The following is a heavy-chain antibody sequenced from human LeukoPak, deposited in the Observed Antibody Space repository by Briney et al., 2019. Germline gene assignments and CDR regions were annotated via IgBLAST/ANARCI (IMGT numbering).Heavy chain of an antibody. CDR2: MNPNSGNT. D-gene: IGHD3-9*01. V-gene: IGHV1-8*01. Sequence: ASVKVSCKASGYTFTSYDINWVRQATGQGLEWMGWMNPNSGNTGYAQKFQGRVTMTRNTSISTAYMELSSLRSEDTAVYYCASGNRLRYFDWLLYYWGQGTLVTISS. J-gene: IGHJ4*02. CDR1: GYTFTSYD. CDR3: ASGNRLRYFDWLLYY.